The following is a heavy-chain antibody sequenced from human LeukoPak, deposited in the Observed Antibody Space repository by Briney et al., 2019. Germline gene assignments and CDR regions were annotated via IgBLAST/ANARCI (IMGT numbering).Heavy chain of an antibody. CDR3: TRIISSGNFDY. CDR1: GDSISSPTYH. Sequence: SSETLSLTCSVSGDSISSPTYHWGWVRQPPGKGPEWIATIYYSGITYYSPSLRGRATISMDTSNNQFSLRVNSVTAADTAIYYCTRIISSGNFDYWGQGLLVTVSS. CDR2: IYYSGIT. D-gene: IGHD3-3*01. V-gene: IGHV4-39*07. J-gene: IGHJ4*02.